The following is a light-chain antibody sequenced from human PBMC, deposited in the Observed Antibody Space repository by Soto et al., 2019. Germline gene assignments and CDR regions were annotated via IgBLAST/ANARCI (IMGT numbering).Light chain of an antibody. V-gene: IGLV2-14*01. CDR1: SSDVGAYKY. J-gene: IGLJ1*01. CDR2: EVS. Sequence: QSVLTQPASVSGSPGQSITISCTGTSSDVGAYKYVSWYQQHPGKAPTLMIYEVSSRPSGVSNRFSGSKSGNTASLTISGLQAEGEADYYCSSYTSSNTFYVFGTGTKVTVL. CDR3: SSYTSSNTFYV.